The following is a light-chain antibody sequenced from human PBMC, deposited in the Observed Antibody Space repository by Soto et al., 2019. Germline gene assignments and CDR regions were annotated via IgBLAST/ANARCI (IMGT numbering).Light chain of an antibody. J-gene: IGLJ2*01. V-gene: IGLV2-8*01. Sequence: QSGLTQPPSASGSPGQSVTISCTGTSSDIGRYDFVSWYQQHPGKAPRLIIFEVTKRPSGVPDRFSASKSGNTASLTVSGLQTEDEADYYCSSFEGTYKGVIFGGGTKLIVL. CDR1: SSDIGRYDF. CDR3: SSFEGTYKGVI. CDR2: EVT.